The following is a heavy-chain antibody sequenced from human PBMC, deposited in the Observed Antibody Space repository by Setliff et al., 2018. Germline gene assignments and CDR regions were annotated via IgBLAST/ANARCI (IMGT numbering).Heavy chain of an antibody. D-gene: IGHD3-10*01. Sequence: GSLRLSCSASGFTFDDYAMSWVRQAPGKGLEWVSTISGSAGSVHLADSVKGRFTISRDKSKNTLYLHLSSLRVEDTATYYCARDRGGTNPWFDFWGQGTQVTVSS. CDR2: ISGSAGSV. J-gene: IGHJ5*01. CDR3: ARDRGGTNPWFDF. CDR1: GFTFDDYA. V-gene: IGHV3-23*01.